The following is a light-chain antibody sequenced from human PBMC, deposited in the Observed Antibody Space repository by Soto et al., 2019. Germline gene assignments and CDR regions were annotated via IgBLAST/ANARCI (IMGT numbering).Light chain of an antibody. V-gene: IGKV1-12*01. Sequence: DIEMTQFPSSVSGSVGDRITITCRASQGIYKWLAWYQQKPGKAPKLLISAASTLQSGVPSRLRGSGSGTDLTLTISSMKTEDFETYYCQQFKSYTLTFGGGTKVDIK. J-gene: IGKJ4*01. CDR1: QGIYKW. CDR2: AAS. CDR3: QQFKSYTLT.